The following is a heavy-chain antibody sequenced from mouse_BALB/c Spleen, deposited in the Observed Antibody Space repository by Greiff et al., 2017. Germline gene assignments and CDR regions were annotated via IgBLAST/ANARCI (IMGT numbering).Heavy chain of an antibody. CDR2: INPYNGDT. D-gene: IGHD2-4*01. CDR1: GYSFTGYF. Sequence: LVESGPELVKPGASVKISCKASGYSFTGYFMNWVKQSHGKSLEWIGRINPYNGDTFYNQKFKGKATLTVDKSSSTAHMELLSLTSEDSAVYYCGRSYYDYYPHYAMDYWGQGTSVTVSS. CDR3: GRSYYDYYPHYAMDY. J-gene: IGHJ4*01. V-gene: IGHV1-37*01.